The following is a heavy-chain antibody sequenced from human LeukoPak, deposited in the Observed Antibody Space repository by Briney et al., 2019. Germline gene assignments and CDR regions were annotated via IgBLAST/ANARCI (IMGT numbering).Heavy chain of an antibody. J-gene: IGHJ4*02. CDR2: ITESGHST. Sequence: GGSLRLSCAASGFGFSRYAMTWVRQAPGKGLEWVSLITESGHSTYYTTSVKGRFTISRDNSKNTLYLQMNSLGVEDTALYFCAKGFACAENRCYSLDSWAQGILVIVSS. V-gene: IGHV3-23*01. CDR1: GFGFSRYA. D-gene: IGHD4/OR15-4a*01. CDR3: AKGFACAENRCYSLDS.